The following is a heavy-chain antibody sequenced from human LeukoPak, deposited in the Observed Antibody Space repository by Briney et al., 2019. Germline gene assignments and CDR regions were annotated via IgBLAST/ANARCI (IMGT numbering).Heavy chain of an antibody. J-gene: IGHJ3*02. CDR1: AFTLSVYY. D-gene: IGHD2-2*01. Sequence: SLRLSCAASAFTLSVYYMSWIRQVAGEGREWVSFISSSGSARFLADSLKGRFTISRDNAKNSMYLQMNSLRAEDTAVYYCARAVVPATFYAFDIWGQGTMVTVSS. CDR2: ISSSGSAR. CDR3: ARAVVPATFYAFDI. V-gene: IGHV3-11*04.